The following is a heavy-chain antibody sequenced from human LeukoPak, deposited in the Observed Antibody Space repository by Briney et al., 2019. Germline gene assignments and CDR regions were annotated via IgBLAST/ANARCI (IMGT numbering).Heavy chain of an antibody. CDR2: IIPIFGTA. J-gene: IGHJ4*02. CDR3: ARGGPSYSAYFDY. D-gene: IGHD1-26*01. V-gene: IGHV1-69*05. CDR1: GGTLSSYA. Sequence: SVKVSCKASGGTLSSYAISWVRQAPGQGLEWMGRIIPIFGTANYAQKFQGRVTITTDESTSTAYMELSSLRSEDTAVYYCARGGPSYSAYFDYWGQGTLVTVSS.